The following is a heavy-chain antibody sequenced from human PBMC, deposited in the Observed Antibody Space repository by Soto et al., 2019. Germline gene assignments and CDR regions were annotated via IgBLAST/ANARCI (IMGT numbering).Heavy chain of an antibody. D-gene: IGHD6-19*01. J-gene: IGHJ4*02. CDR3: ARTFEVAGIEY. CDR2: ISYAGSNK. CDR1: GFTFSSYA. Sequence: GGTLRLSFAAFGFTFSSYAMHWVRQAPGKGLEWVAVISYAGSNKYYADSVKGRFTISRDNSKNTLYLQMNSLRAEDTAVYYCARTFEVAGIEYWGQGTLVTVSS. V-gene: IGHV3-30-3*01.